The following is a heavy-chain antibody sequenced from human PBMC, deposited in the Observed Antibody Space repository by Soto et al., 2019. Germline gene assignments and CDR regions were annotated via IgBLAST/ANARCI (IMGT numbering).Heavy chain of an antibody. CDR2: IYYSGST. CDR3: ARQDYDFWSGQERSYFDY. V-gene: IGHV4-39*01. D-gene: IGHD3-3*01. CDR1: GGSISSSSYY. Sequence: PSETLSLTCTFSGGSISSSSYYWGWIRQPPGKGLEWIGSIYYSGSTYYNPSLKSRVTISVDTSKNQFSLKLSSVTAADTAVYYCARQDYDFWSGQERSYFDYWGQGTLVTVSS. J-gene: IGHJ4*02.